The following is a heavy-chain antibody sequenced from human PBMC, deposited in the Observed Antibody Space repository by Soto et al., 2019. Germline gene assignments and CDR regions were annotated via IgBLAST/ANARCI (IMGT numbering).Heavy chain of an antibody. Sequence: QRLEWMGWINAGNGNTKYSQKLQGRVTMTTDTSTSTAYMELRSLRSDDTAVYYCPRDGGSGSFNNCLAPRGQGTLVTVSS. J-gene: IGHJ5*02. CDR2: INAGNGNT. D-gene: IGHD3-10*01. V-gene: IGHV1-18*01. CDR3: PRDGGSGSFNNCLAP.